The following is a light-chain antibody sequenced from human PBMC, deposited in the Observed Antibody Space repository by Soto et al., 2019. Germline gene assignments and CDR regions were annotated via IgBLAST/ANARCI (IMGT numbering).Light chain of an antibody. J-gene: IGLJ3*02. CDR2: DVS. CDR3: SSYTITNTLV. Sequence: QSALTQPASVSGSPGQSITISCTGSSSDVGGYNYVSWYQHHPGKAHKLMIYDVSNRPSGVSNRFSGSKSGNTASLTISGLQAEDEADYYCSSYTITNTLVFGGGTKLTVL. V-gene: IGLV2-14*01. CDR1: SSDVGGYNY.